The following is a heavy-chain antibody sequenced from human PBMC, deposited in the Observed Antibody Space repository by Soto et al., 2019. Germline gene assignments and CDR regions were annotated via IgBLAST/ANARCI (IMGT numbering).Heavy chain of an antibody. CDR1: GSSINSSGYY. CDR3: ARLPSRHLVDY. D-gene: IGHD3-3*02. J-gene: IGHJ4*02. V-gene: IGHV4-39*01. CDR2: LFYGVNT. Sequence: PSETLSLTCTVSGSSINSSGYYWGWIRQPPGKGVEWFGSLFYGVNTYYNQSHKRRVTVSVDTSKTQFSLNLRSVTAADTAVYYCARLPSRHLVDYWGQGTLVTVSS.